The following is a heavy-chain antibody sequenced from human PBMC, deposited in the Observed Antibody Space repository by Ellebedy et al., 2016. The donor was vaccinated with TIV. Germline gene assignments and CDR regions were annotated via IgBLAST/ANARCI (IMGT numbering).Heavy chain of an antibody. CDR1: GFTLSTYP. Sequence: PWGSLRLSCAASGFTLSTYPMNWVRQAPGKGLEWVSIFSANGGTTYYADSVTGRFIISRDNSKNTLFLQLSSLTAEDTAVYFCARRSTEFAFVSWGQGTLVTVSS. V-gene: IGHV3-23*01. CDR3: ARRSTEFAFVS. D-gene: IGHD2-8*02. J-gene: IGHJ4*02. CDR2: FSANGGTT.